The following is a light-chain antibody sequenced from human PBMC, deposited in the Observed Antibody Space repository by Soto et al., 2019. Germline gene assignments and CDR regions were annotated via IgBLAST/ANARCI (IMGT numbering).Light chain of an antibody. CDR1: QRLLHSNGNNF. CDR2: LGF. V-gene: IGKV2-28*01. J-gene: IGKJ2*01. Sequence: EIVMTQFPPSLTVTPGEPASISCRSSQRLLHSNGNNFLDWYLQKPGQSPQLLIYLGFNRASGVPDRVSGSGAGTDFTLKISRVEAEDVGVYYCMQALQTPYTFGQGTKLEIK. CDR3: MQALQTPYT.